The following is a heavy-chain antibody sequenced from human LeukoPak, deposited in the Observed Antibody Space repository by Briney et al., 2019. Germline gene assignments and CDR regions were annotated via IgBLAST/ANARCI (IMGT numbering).Heavy chain of an antibody. D-gene: IGHD3-10*01. CDR3: ARRITMVQAPRRGLFDP. Sequence: SETLSLTCAVYGGSFSGYYWSWIRQPPGKGLEWIGEINHSGSTNYNPSLKSRVTISVDTSKNQFSLKLSSVTAADTAVYYCARRITMVQAPRRGLFDPWGQGTLVTVSS. CDR1: GGSFSGYY. V-gene: IGHV4-34*01. CDR2: INHSGST. J-gene: IGHJ5*02.